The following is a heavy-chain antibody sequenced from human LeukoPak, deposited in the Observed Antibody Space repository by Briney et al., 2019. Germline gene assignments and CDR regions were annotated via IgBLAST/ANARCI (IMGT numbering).Heavy chain of an antibody. D-gene: IGHD3-10*01. CDR2: FDPEDGET. CDR3: ATEGRQLLWYDY. Sequence: ASVKVSCKVSGYTLTELSMHWVRQAPGKGLEWMGGFDPEDGETIYAQKFQGRVTMTEDTSTDTAYMELSSLRSEGTAVYYCATEGRQLLWYDYWGQGTLVTVSS. V-gene: IGHV1-24*01. J-gene: IGHJ4*02. CDR1: GYTLTELS.